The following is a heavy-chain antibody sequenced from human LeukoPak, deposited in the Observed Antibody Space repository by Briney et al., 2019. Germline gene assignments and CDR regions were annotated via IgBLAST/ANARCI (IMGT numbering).Heavy chain of an antibody. CDR2: MSPNSGNT. CDR1: GYTFTSYD. Sequence: ASVKVSCKASGYTFTSYDIQWVRQATGQGLEWMGWMSPNSGNTGSAQKFQGRVTMSTDTSTSTAYMELRSLRSDDTAVYYCARDDCSSTSCYLFYWGQGTLVTVSS. V-gene: IGHV1-8*01. J-gene: IGHJ4*02. D-gene: IGHD2-2*01. CDR3: ARDDCSSTSCYLFY.